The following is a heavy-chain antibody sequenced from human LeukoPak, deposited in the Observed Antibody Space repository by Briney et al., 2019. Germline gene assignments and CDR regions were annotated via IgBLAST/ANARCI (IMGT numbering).Heavy chain of an antibody. CDR3: ARDRLYDFWSGYLDV. CDR1: GFTFSSYA. D-gene: IGHD3-3*01. V-gene: IGHV3-30*04. CDR2: ISYDGSNK. Sequence: GGSLRLSCAASGFTFSSYAMHWVRQAPGKGLEWVAVISYDGSNKYYADSVKGRFTISRDNSKNTLYLQMNSLRAEDTAVYYCARDRLYDFWSGYLDVWGKGTTVTVSS. J-gene: IGHJ6*03.